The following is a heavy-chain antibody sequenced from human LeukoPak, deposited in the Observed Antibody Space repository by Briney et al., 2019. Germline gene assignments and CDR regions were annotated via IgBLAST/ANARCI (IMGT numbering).Heavy chain of an antibody. D-gene: IGHD2-15*01. V-gene: IGHV1-2*02. CDR2: ISPNSGGI. J-gene: IGHJ5*02. CDR1: GSTFTDNY. Sequence: ASVKVSCKASGSTFTDNYIHWVRQAPGQGLEWMGWISPNSGGINYAREFQGRVTMTRDTSIGTAYMELSRLRSDDTAVYYCATAGYCSGGSCSDWFDPWGQGTLVTVSS. CDR3: ATAGYCSGGSCSDWFDP.